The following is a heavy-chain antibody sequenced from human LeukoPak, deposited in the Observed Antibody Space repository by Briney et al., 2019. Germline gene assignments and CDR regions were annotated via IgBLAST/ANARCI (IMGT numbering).Heavy chain of an antibody. CDR2: LNPDSDVT. Sequence: GASVKVSCKASGYTFTGYYIHWVRQAPGQGPEWMGWLNPDSDVTNYARKFQGRVTMTRDTSISTAYMELSRLRSDDTAVYYCARDPAPKYDYVWGSYLLDYWGQGTLVTVSS. CDR3: ARDPAPKYDYVWGSYLLDY. CDR1: GYTFTGYY. J-gene: IGHJ4*02. D-gene: IGHD3-16*02. V-gene: IGHV1-2*02.